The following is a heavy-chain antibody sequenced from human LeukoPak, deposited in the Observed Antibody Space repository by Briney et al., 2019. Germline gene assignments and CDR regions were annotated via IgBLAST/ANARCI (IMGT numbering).Heavy chain of an antibody. Sequence: GASVKVSCKASGGTFSSYAISWVRQAPGQGLEWMGWINPNSGGTNYAQKFQGRVTMTRDTSISAAYMELSRLRSDDTAVYYCARGDFWSGYSQYYFDYWGQGTLVTVSS. CDR3: ARGDFWSGYSQYYFDY. J-gene: IGHJ4*02. D-gene: IGHD3-3*01. CDR1: GGTFSSYA. V-gene: IGHV1-2*02. CDR2: INPNSGGT.